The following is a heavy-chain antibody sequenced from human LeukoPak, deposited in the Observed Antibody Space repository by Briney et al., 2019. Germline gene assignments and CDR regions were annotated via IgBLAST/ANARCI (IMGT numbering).Heavy chain of an antibody. Sequence: GGSLRLSCAASGFTFSSYAMNWVRQAPGKGLEWVSAISGSGDSTYYADSVKGRFTISRDNSKNTLYLQMSSLRAEDTAIYYCAKEVYDCSGYHDYWGQGTLVTVSS. D-gene: IGHD3-22*01. CDR2: ISGSGDST. CDR3: AKEVYDCSGYHDY. CDR1: GFTFSSYA. J-gene: IGHJ4*02. V-gene: IGHV3-23*01.